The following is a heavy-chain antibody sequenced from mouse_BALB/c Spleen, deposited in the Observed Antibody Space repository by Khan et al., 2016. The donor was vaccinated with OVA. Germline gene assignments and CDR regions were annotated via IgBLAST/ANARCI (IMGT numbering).Heavy chain of an antibody. J-gene: IGHJ3*01. V-gene: IGHV1S132*01. CDR1: GYTFTNYW. D-gene: IGHD2-1*01. CDR2: IFPGTGTT. CDR3: AMGYFGNYYFAY. Sequence: QVQLQQSGAELAKPGASVKLSCRTSGYTFTNYWIQWVKQRPGQGLGWIGQIFPGTGTTYYNENFKGKATLTIDTSSRTVYMHLRSLTSEDSAVSCCAMGYFGNYYFAYWGQGTRVTVSA.